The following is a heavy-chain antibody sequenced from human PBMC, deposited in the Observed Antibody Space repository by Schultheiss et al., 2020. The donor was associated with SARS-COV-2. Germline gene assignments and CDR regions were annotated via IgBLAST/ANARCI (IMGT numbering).Heavy chain of an antibody. CDR1: GFTFSSYA. V-gene: IGHV3-23*01. CDR2: ISGSGGST. J-gene: IGHJ4*02. Sequence: GGSLRLSCAASGFTFSSYAMSWVRQAPGKGLEWVSAISGSGGSTYYADSVKGRFTISRDNAKNSLYLQMNSLRAEDTAVYYCARDDPPQRIAAAGTPTRNQFDYWGQGTLVTVSS. D-gene: IGHD6-13*01. CDR3: ARDDPPQRIAAAGTPTRNQFDY.